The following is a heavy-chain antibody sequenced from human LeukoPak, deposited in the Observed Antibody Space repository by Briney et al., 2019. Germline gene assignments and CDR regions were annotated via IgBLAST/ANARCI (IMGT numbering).Heavy chain of an antibody. J-gene: IGHJ4*02. CDR1: GFTFSSYW. Sequence: GGSLRLSCAASGFTFSSYWMHWVRQAPGKGLVWVSRSNSDGSDTIYADSEKGRFTISRDNGKNTLYLQMNSLRAEDTAVYYCARVKREYYFDYWGQGNLVTVSS. D-gene: IGHD3-10*01. V-gene: IGHV3-74*01. CDR3: ARVKREYYFDY. CDR2: SNSDGSDT.